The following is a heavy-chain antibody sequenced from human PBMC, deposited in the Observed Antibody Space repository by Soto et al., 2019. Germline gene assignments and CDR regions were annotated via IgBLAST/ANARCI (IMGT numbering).Heavy chain of an antibody. J-gene: IGHJ4*02. Sequence: GGSLRLSCAASGFTFSNAWMNWVRQAPGKGLEWVGRIKSKTDSGTTDYAAPVKGRFTISRDDSKNTLYLQMNSLRAEDTAVYYCARPYTAMVFFGSYFDYWGQGTLVTVSS. D-gene: IGHD5-18*01. CDR2: IKSKTDSGTT. CDR3: ARPYTAMVFFGSYFDY. V-gene: IGHV3-15*07. CDR1: GFTFSNAW.